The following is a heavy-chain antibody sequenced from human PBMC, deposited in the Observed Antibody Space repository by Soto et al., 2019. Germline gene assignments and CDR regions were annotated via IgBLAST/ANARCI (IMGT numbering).Heavy chain of an antibody. Sequence: LSLTCTVSGGSVSSGSYYWSWIRQPPGKGLEWIGYIYYSGSTNYNPSLKSRVTISVDTSKNQFSLKLSSVTAADTAVYYCARYSSRRYYFDYWGQGTLVTV. CDR2: IYYSGST. D-gene: IGHD6-13*01. CDR1: GGSVSSGSYY. V-gene: IGHV4-61*01. J-gene: IGHJ4*02. CDR3: ARYSSRRYYFDY.